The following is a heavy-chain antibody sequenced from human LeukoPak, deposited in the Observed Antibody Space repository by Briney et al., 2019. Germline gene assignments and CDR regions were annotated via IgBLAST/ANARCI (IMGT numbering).Heavy chain of an antibody. CDR2: INHSGST. CDR3: ARSVVATTYFDY. J-gene: IGHJ4*02. D-gene: IGHD5-12*01. V-gene: IGHV4-34*01. CDR1: GGSFSGYY. Sequence: SETRSLTCAVYGGSFSGYYWSWIRQPPGKGLEWIGEINHSGSTNYNPALKSRVTISVDTSKNQFSLKLSPVTAADTAVYYCARSVVATTYFDYWGQGTLVTVSS.